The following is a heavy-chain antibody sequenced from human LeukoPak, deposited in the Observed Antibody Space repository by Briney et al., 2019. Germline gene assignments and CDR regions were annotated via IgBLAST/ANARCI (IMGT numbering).Heavy chain of an antibody. CDR3: AEAKFLEWSDAFDI. CDR2: INPNSGGT. D-gene: IGHD3-3*01. Sequence: GASVKVSCKASGYTFTGYYMHWVRQAPGQGLEWMGWINPNSGGTNYAQKFQGRVTMTRDTSISTAYMELSRLRSDDTAVCYCAEAKFLEWSDAFDIWGQGTMVTVSS. V-gene: IGHV1-2*02. CDR1: GYTFTGYY. J-gene: IGHJ3*02.